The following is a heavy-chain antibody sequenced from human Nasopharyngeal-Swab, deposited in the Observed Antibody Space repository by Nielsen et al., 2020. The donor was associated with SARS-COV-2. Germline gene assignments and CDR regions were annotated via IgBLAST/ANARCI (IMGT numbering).Heavy chain of an antibody. J-gene: IGHJ6*03. CDR1: GFTFRSYS. Sequence: GGSLRLSCAASGFTFRSYSMNWVRQAPGKGLEWVSSISSSSSYIYYADSVKGRFTISRDNAKNSLYLQMNSLRAEDTAVYYCARERGLWFGELLRDYYYYMDVWGKGTTVTVSS. CDR2: ISSSSSYI. V-gene: IGHV3-21*01. CDR3: ARERGLWFGELLRDYYYYMDV. D-gene: IGHD3-10*01.